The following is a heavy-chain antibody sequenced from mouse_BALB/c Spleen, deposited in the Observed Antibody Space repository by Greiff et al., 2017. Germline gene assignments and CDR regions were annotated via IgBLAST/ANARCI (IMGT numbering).Heavy chain of an antibody. CDR2: IWAGGST. CDR3: ARGRGYGYDDAMDY. CDR1: GFSLTSYG. Sequence: VQLVESGPGLVAPSQSLSITCTVSGFSLTSYGVHWVRQPPGQGLEWLGVIWAGGSTNYNSALMSRLSISKDNSKSQVFLKMNSLQTDDTAMYYCARGRGYGYDDAMDYWGQGTSVTVAS. J-gene: IGHJ4*01. V-gene: IGHV2-9*02. D-gene: IGHD2-2*01.